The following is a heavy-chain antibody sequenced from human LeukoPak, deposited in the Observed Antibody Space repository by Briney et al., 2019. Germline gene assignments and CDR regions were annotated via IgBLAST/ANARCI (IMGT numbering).Heavy chain of an antibody. D-gene: IGHD6-19*01. CDR3: ARDPAQWPDAFDI. V-gene: IGHV3-7*01. J-gene: IGHJ3*02. Sequence: GGSLRLSCAASGFTFSSYWMSWVRQAPGEGLEWVANIKQDGSEKYYVDSVEGRFTISRDNAKNSLYLQMNSLRAEDTAVYYCARDPAQWPDAFDIWGQGTMVTVSS. CDR2: IKQDGSEK. CDR1: GFTFSSYW.